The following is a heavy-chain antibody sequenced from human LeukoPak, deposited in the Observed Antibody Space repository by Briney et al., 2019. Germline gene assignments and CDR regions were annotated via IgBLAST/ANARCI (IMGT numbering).Heavy chain of an antibody. D-gene: IGHD3-9*01. V-gene: IGHV4-61*02. CDR3: ASGIAYYDILTGYSHSFDY. Sequence: PSQTLSLTCTVSGGSISSGSYYWSWIRQPAGKGLEWIGRIYTSGSTNYNPSLKSRVTISVDTSKNQFSLKLSSVTAADTAVYYCASGIAYYDILTGYSHSFDYWGQGTLVTVSS. J-gene: IGHJ4*02. CDR1: GGSISSGSYY. CDR2: IYTSGST.